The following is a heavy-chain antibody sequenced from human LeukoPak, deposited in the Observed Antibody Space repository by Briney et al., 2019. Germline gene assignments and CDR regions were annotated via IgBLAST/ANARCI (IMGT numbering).Heavy chain of an antibody. Sequence: SETLSLTCTVSGYSISSGYYWGWIRQPPGKGLEWIGSVYHIGSTFYNPSLKSRVTISVDTSKNQFSLKLSSVTAADTAVYYCARGIYWFDPWGQGTLVTVSS. CDR1: GYSISSGYY. V-gene: IGHV4-38-2*02. J-gene: IGHJ5*02. CDR2: VYHIGST. CDR3: ARGIYWFDP.